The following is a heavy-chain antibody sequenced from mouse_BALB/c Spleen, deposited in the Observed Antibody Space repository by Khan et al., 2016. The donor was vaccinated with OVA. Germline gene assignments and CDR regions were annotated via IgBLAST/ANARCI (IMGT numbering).Heavy chain of an antibody. J-gene: IGHJ2*01. CDR1: GFTFNSYG. Sequence: EVELVESGGGLVQPGGSLKLSCAASGFTFNSYGMHWVRQAPEKGLEWVAYISGDSGSTYYADTVKGRFTISRDNSKNTLFLQMTSLTSEDTAMFYCATSNYYGYYVDYWGQGTTVTVS. D-gene: IGHD1-1*01. V-gene: IGHV5-17*02. CDR3: ATSNYYGYYVDY. CDR2: ISGDSGST.